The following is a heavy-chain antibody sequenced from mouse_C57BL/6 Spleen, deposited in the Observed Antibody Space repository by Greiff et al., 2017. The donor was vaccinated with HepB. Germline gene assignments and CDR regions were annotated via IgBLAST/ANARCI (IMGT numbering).Heavy chain of an antibody. CDR3: ARRGGWLLRGTDWYFDV. CDR1: GYTFTSYD. Sequence: QVQLQQSGPELVKPGASVKLSCKASGYTFTSYDINWVKQRPGQGLEWIGWIYPRDGSTKYNEKFKGKATLTVDTSSSTAYMELHSLTSEDSAVYFCARRGGWLLRGTDWYFDVWGTGTTVTVSS. CDR2: IYPRDGST. D-gene: IGHD2-3*01. V-gene: IGHV1-85*01. J-gene: IGHJ1*03.